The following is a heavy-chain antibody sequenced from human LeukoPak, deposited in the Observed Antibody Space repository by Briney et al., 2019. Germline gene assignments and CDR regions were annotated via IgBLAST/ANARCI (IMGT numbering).Heavy chain of an antibody. Sequence: PSETLSLTCTVSGGSISSSGYYWGCIRQPPGKGLECIGSIYYTGSAYYNPSLKSRVTISVDTSKNQFSLKLSSVTAADTAVYYCARDSRDESWYFDLWGRGTLVTVSS. D-gene: IGHD5-24*01. V-gene: IGHV4-39*07. CDR3: ARDSRDESWYFDL. CDR2: IYYTGSA. J-gene: IGHJ2*01. CDR1: GGSISSSGYY.